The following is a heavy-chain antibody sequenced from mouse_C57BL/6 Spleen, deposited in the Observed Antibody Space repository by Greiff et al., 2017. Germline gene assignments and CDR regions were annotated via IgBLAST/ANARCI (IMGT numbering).Heavy chain of an antibody. CDR3: MITTRYYAMDY. CDR1: GFNIKDYY. Sequence: VQLQQPGTELVKPGASVKLSCKASGFNIKDYYMHWVKQRTEQGLEWIGRIDPEDGETKYAPKFQGKATITADTSSNTAYLQLSSLTSEDTAVYWGMITTRYYAMDYWSQGTSVTVSS. V-gene: IGHV14-2*01. D-gene: IGHD2-4*01. CDR2: IDPEDGET. J-gene: IGHJ4*01.